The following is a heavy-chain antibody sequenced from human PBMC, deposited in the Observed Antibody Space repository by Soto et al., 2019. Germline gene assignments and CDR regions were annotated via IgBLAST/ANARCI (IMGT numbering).Heavy chain of an antibody. CDR2: ITGDTHEA. J-gene: IGHJ5*02. CDR3: ARDRPTDH. Sequence: QVQLVQSGAEVKKPGASVTVSCKASEYTFDRYAMSWLRQAPGQGLEWMGWITGDTHEATYAQKFQGRVSLTRDRSTTTAYMELRSLRYDDSAVYYCARDRPTDHWGQGTLVTVSS. V-gene: IGHV1-18*01. CDR1: EYTFDRYA.